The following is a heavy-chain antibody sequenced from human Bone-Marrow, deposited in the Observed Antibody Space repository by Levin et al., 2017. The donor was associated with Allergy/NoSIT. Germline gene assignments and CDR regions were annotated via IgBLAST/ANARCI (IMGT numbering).Heavy chain of an antibody. D-gene: IGHD5-12*01. CDR1: GGTFSSYA. CDR3: ARDRRSGYDYFGYYYYMDV. CDR2: IIPIFGTA. Sequence: KISCQASGGTFSSYAISWVRQAPGQGLEWMGGIIPIFGTANYAQKFQGRVTITADKSTSTAYMELSSLRSEDTAVYYCARDRRSGYDYFGYYYYMDVWGKGTTVTVSS. V-gene: IGHV1-69*06. J-gene: IGHJ6*03.